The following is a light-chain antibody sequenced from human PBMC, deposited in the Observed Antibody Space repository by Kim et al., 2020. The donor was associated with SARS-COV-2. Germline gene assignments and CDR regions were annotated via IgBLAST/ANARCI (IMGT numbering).Light chain of an antibody. Sequence: ASGKTTCTRNSGRSSSRIAWHQQQPEKGPRYLMKLNSDGSHSKGDGIPDRFSGSSSGAERYLTISSLQSEDEADYYCQTWGTGIVVFGGGTQLTVL. CDR1: SGRSSSR. V-gene: IGLV4-69*01. CDR2: LNSDGSH. CDR3: QTWGTGIVV. J-gene: IGLJ2*01.